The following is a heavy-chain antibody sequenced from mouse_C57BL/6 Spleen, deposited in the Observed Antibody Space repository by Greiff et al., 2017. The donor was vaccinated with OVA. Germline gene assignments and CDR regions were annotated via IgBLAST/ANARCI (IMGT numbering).Heavy chain of an antibody. J-gene: IGHJ2*01. V-gene: IGHV1-74*01. Sequence: VQLQQPGAELVKPGASVKVSCKASGYTFTSYWMHWVKQRPGQGLEWIGRIHPSDSDTNYNQKFKGKATLTVDKSSSTAYMQLSSLTSEDSAVYYCAMALSGYYFDYWGQGTTLTVSS. CDR3: AMALSGYYFDY. CDR1: GYTFTSYW. D-gene: IGHD3-2*02. CDR2: IHPSDSDT.